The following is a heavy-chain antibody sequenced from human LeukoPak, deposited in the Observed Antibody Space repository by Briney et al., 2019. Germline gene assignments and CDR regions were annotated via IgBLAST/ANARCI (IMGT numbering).Heavy chain of an antibody. Sequence: GGSLRLSCVASGFTFNNHNMDWVRQAPGKGLEWISYISGSGDAIFYADSVQGRFTISRDNAKNSVYLQMNSLRAEDTAVYYCARCGDGLPCDFDYWGQGTLVAVSS. V-gene: IGHV3-48*01. J-gene: IGHJ4*02. CDR2: ISGSGDAI. CDR1: GFTFNNHN. CDR3: ARCGDGLPCDFDY. D-gene: IGHD3-10*01.